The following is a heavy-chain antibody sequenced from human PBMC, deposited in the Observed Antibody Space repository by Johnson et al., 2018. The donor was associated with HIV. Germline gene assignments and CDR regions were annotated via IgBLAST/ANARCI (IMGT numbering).Heavy chain of an antibody. CDR1: AFTFSSTW. J-gene: IGHJ3*01. V-gene: IGHV3-7*05. CDR3: ARDHESIGYDSEPFDV. Sequence: EVQLVESGGGLVQPGDSLRLSCAASAFTFSSTWMSWVRQAPGKGLEFVANINQDGSVRNYVDSVKGRFTISRDNAKNSLYLYMNGLRAEDTALYYCARDHESIGYDSEPFDVWGQGTMVTVSS. CDR2: INQDGSVR. D-gene: IGHD3-22*01.